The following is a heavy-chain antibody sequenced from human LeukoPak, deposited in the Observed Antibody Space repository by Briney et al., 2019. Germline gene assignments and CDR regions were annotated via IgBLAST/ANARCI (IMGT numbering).Heavy chain of an antibody. CDR2: IYTSGST. D-gene: IGHD6-13*01. CDR1: GGSLSLYY. V-gene: IGHV4-4*07. Sequence: SETLSLTCTVSGGSLSLYYWNWIRQPAGKGLEWIGRIYTSGSTNYNPSLKSRVTMSVDASKNQFSLKLSSVTAADTAVYYCAREITRSWYTYYYYMDVWGKGTTVTVSS. J-gene: IGHJ6*03. CDR3: AREITRSWYTYYYYMDV.